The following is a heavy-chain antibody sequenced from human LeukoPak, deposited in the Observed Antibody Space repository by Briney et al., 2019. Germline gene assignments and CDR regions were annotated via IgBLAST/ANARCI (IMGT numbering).Heavy chain of an antibody. Sequence: GRSLRLSCAASGFTFSSYGMHWVRQAPGKGLEWVAVISYDGSNKYYADSVKGRFTISRDNSKNTLYLQMNSLRAEDTAVYYCAKDVGFGGAPLDYWGQGTLVTVSS. CDR2: ISYDGSNK. V-gene: IGHV3-30*18. J-gene: IGHJ4*02. CDR1: GFTFSSYG. CDR3: AKDVGFGGAPLDY. D-gene: IGHD3-10*01.